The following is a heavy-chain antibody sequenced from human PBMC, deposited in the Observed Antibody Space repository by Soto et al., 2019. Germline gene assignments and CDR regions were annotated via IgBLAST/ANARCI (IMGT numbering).Heavy chain of an antibody. CDR2: INHSGST. Sequence: ETLSLTCAVYGGSFSGYYWSWIRQPPGKGLEWIGEINHSGSTNYNPSLKSRVTISVDTSKNQFSLKLSSVTAADTAVYYCARGHYYDSSANFDYWGQGTLVTVSS. V-gene: IGHV4-34*01. CDR3: ARGHYYDSSANFDY. D-gene: IGHD3-22*01. CDR1: GGSFSGYY. J-gene: IGHJ4*02.